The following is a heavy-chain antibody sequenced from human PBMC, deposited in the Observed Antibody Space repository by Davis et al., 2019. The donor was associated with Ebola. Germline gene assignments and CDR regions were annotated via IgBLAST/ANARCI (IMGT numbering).Heavy chain of an antibody. CDR3: AKAGNGNQPFFDY. CDR2: IYGDGST. V-gene: IGHV3-53*01. J-gene: IGHJ4*02. Sequence: GESLKISCAASGFTVSSNYMSWIRQAPGKGLEWVSVIYGDGSTYFADSVKGRFTISSDNSKNTVYLQMNSLRAEDTAIYYCAKAGNGNQPFFDYWGQGTLVTVSS. CDR1: GFTVSSNY. D-gene: IGHD1-14*01.